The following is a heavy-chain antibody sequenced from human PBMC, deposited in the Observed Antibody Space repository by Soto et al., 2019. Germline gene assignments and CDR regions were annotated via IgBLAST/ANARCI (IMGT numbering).Heavy chain of an antibody. J-gene: IGHJ4*02. CDR1: GFTFSSYG. D-gene: IGHD1-26*01. CDR2: ISYDGSNK. CDR3: AKDRGSGSYYGSDY. V-gene: IGHV3-30*18. Sequence: QVQLVESGGGVVQPGRSLRLSCAASGFTFSSYGMHWVRQAPGKGLEWVAVISYDGSNKYYADSVKGRFTISRDNSKNTLYLQMNSLRAGDTAVYYCAKDRGSGSYYGSDYWGQGTLVTVSS.